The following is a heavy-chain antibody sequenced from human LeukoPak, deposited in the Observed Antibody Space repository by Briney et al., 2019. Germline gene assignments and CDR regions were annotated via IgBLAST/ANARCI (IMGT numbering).Heavy chain of an antibody. J-gene: IGHJ5*02. V-gene: IGHV4-59*01. D-gene: IGHD4-17*01. Sequence: SETLSLTCTVSGSSISSFSWSWIRQPPGQGLEWIGYIYYSGSTKYNPSLKSRVTISADTSKNQLSLRLSSVTAADTAVYYCARGSWAPAMTTPPPDFDPWGQGTLVTVSS. CDR1: GSSISSFS. CDR2: IYYSGST. CDR3: ARGSWAPAMTTPPPDFDP.